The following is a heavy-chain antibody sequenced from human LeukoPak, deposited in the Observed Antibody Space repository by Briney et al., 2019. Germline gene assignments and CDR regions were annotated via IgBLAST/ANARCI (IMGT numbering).Heavy chain of an antibody. Sequence: SVKVSCKASGGTFSSYAISWVRQPPGQGLEWMVGIIPIFGTANYAQKFQGRVTITADKSTSTAYMELSSLRSEDTAVYSCVRSIAYSYYGMDVWGKGTPVTVSS. CDR1: GGTFSSYA. J-gene: IGHJ6*04. CDR2: IIPIFGTA. CDR3: VRSIAYSYYGMDV. V-gene: IGHV1-69*06. D-gene: IGHD6-6*01.